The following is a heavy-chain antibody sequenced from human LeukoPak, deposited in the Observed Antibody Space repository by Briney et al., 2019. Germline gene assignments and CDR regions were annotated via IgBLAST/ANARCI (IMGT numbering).Heavy chain of an antibody. V-gene: IGHV3-69-1*01. Sequence: AETLRLSCAASGFTFSDYNLKGCRQAPRKEVQGVSYISSSSTTYYADSVRGRFTISRDNAKNSLYLQMSSLRAEDTAVYYCASFTVVGSYYYYMGVWGNGTTVTVSS. CDR1: GFTFSDYN. CDR2: ISSSSTT. CDR3: ASFTVVGSYYYYMGV. J-gene: IGHJ6*03. D-gene: IGHD3-10*01.